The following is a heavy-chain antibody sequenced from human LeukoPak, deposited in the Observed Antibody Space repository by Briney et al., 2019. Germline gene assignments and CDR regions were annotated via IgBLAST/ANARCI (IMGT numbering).Heavy chain of an antibody. Sequence: SETLSLTCAVYGGSFSGYYWSWIRQPPGKGLEWIGEINHSGSTNYNPSLKSRVTISVDTSKDQFSLKLNSVTAADTAVYYCARVGVGYFDSSDYYRPDAFDIWGQGTMVTVSS. CDR1: GGSFSGYY. V-gene: IGHV4-34*01. CDR2: INHSGST. D-gene: IGHD3-22*01. CDR3: ARVGVGYFDSSDYYRPDAFDI. J-gene: IGHJ3*02.